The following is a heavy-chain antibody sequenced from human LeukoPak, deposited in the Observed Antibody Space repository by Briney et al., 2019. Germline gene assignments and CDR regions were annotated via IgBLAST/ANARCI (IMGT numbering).Heavy chain of an antibody. CDR2: IYYSGST. CDR1: GGSISSSSYY. V-gene: IGHV4-39*01. D-gene: IGHD3-10*01. J-gene: IGHJ4*02. CDR3: ARHRALWFGELLPGYYFDY. Sequence: SETLSLTCTVSGGSISSSSYYWGWIRQPPGKGLEWIGSIYYSGSTYYNPSLKSRVTISVDTSKNQFSLKLSSVTAADTAVHYCARHRALWFGELLPGYYFDYWGQGTLVTVSS.